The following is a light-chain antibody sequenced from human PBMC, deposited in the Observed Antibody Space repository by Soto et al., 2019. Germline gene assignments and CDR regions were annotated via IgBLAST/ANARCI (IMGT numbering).Light chain of an antibody. CDR1: QDISNY. Sequence: DIQMSQSPSSLSASVGDRVTITCRASQDISNYLAWFQQKPGKVPKLLLYAASTLQSGVPSRFSGSGSGTDFTLTINSLQPEDVATYYCQKYNAAPRTFGQGTKVEIK. J-gene: IGKJ1*01. V-gene: IGKV1-27*01. CDR2: AAS. CDR3: QKYNAAPRT.